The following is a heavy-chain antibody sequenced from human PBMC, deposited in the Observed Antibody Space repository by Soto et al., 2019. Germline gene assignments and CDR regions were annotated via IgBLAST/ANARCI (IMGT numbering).Heavy chain of an antibody. J-gene: IGHJ6*02. CDR3: ASHIQPYYYYGMDV. CDR1: GYSFTSYW. CDR2: IDPSDSYT. V-gene: IGHV5-10-1*01. Sequence: PGESLKISCKGSGYSFTSYWISWVRQMPGKGLEWMGRIDPSDSYTNYSPSFQGHVTISADKSISTAYLQWSRLKASDTSKYYCASHIQPYYYYGMDVWGQGTTVTVSS. D-gene: IGHD5-18*01.